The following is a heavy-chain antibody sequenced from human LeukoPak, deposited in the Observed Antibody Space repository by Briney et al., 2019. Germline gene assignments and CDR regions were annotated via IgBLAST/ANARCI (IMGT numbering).Heavy chain of an antibody. Sequence: GGSLRLSCAASGFPFSSYWMHWVRQVPGKGLLWVPRINSDGSATIYADSVRGRFTISRDNAKNTLYLQMSGLRVDDTAVYHCASDSPYYGMDVWGQGTTVTVSS. CDR1: GFPFSSYW. J-gene: IGHJ6*02. CDR2: INSDGSAT. V-gene: IGHV3-74*01. CDR3: ASDSPYYGMDV.